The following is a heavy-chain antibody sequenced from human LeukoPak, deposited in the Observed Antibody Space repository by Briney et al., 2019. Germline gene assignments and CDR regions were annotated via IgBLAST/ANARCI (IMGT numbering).Heavy chain of an antibody. CDR2: VYYSGSS. CDR3: VDRVATGSMDV. Sequence: SETLSLTCTVSGGSISSSGYYWGWIRQPPGKGLEWIGSVYYSGSSYYNPSLKSRVTISVDMSKNQFSLRLSSVTAADTAVYYCVDRVATGSMDVWGQGTTVTVSS. V-gene: IGHV4-39*07. J-gene: IGHJ6*02. D-gene: IGHD5-12*01. CDR1: GGSISSSGYY.